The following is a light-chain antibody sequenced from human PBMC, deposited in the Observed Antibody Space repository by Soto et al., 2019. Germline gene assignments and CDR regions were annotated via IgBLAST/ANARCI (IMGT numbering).Light chain of an antibody. Sequence: ETVMTQSPATLSVSPGERVTLSCRASQSFRTNLVWYQQSPGQPPRLLIYGASDRVAGVPDRFSGSGSGTDFTLTISGLQSEDCAVYYCQQYNEWPRTFGQGTKLEIK. V-gene: IGKV3-15*01. J-gene: IGKJ2*01. CDR1: QSFRTN. CDR3: QQYNEWPRT. CDR2: GAS.